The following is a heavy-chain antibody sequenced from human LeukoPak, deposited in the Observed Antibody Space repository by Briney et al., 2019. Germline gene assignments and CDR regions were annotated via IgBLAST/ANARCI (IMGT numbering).Heavy chain of an antibody. J-gene: IGHJ4*02. V-gene: IGHV1-2*02. CDR2: INPNSGGT. CDR3: ARVKSSWGQVVWNF. Sequence: ASVKVSCKASGYTFTGYYMHWVRQAPGQGLEWMGWINPNSGGTNYAQKFQGRVTMTRDTSISTAHMELSRLRSDDTAVYYCARVKSSWGQVVWNFWGQGTLVTVSS. CDR1: GYTFTGYY. D-gene: IGHD2-15*01.